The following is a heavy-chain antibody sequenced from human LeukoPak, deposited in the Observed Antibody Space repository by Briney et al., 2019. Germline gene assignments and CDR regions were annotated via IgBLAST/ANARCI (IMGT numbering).Heavy chain of an antibody. CDR2: INHSGST. CDR3: ARRYDFWSGYLPTLDAFDI. J-gene: IGHJ3*02. CDR1: GGSFSGYY. D-gene: IGHD3-3*01. Sequence: SETLSLTCAVYGGSFSGYYWSWIRQPPEKGLEWIGEINHSGSTNYNPSLKSRVTISVDTSKNQFSLKLSSVTAADTAVYYCARRYDFWSGYLPTLDAFDIWGQGTMVTVSS. V-gene: IGHV4-34*01.